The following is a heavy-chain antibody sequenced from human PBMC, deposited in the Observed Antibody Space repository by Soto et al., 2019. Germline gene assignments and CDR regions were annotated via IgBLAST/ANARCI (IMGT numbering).Heavy chain of an antibody. V-gene: IGHV2-5*02. Sequence: QITLKESGPTLVTPTQTLTLTCTFSGCSLNTRGVGLGWLSQPNGKALEWLALISWDDDERFSPSVRSRLTITKDTSKNQVALTMTNMAPLDTATYYCARDSSAWFGFDYFCQGTLVTVSS. CDR3: ARDSSAWFGFDY. D-gene: IGHD3-22*01. CDR2: ISWDDDE. J-gene: IGHJ4*02. CDR1: GCSLNTRGVG.